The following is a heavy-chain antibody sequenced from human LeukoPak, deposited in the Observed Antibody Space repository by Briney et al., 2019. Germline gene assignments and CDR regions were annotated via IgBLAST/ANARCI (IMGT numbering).Heavy chain of an antibody. V-gene: IGHV3-30*14. D-gene: IGHD3-9*01. CDR3: ARVHDTTGYYHYFDS. CDR2: ISHHGSNE. J-gene: IGHJ4*02. Sequence: GGSLRLSCEASGFTFSTYPMHWVRQAPDKGLEWVAMISHHGSNEYYADSVKGRFTISRDNSKNTLYLQMNNPRVEDTAIYYCARVHDTTGYYHYFDSWGRGTLVTVSS. CDR1: GFTFSTYP.